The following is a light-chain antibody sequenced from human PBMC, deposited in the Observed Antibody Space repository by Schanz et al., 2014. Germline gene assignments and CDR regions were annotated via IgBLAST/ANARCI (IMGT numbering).Light chain of an antibody. CDR2: DVS. Sequence: QSALTQPASVSGSPGQSITISCTGTSSDVGGYNFVSWYQQHPGKAPKLMIHDVSNRPSGVSNRFSGSKSGNTASLTISGLQAEDEADYYCSSYTRTSNVVFGGGTKLTVL. CDR1: SSDVGGYNF. V-gene: IGLV2-14*01. J-gene: IGLJ2*01. CDR3: SSYTRTSNVV.